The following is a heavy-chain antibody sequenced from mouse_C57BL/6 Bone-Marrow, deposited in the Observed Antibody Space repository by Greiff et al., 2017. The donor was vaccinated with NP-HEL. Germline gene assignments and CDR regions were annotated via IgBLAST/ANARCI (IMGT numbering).Heavy chain of an antibody. D-gene: IGHD2-5*01. J-gene: IGHJ2*01. CDR1: GYSITSGYY. CDR2: ISYDGSN. V-gene: IGHV3-6*01. CDR3: ARVDYSNYLTFDY. Sequence: EVQVVESGPGLVKPSQSLSLTCSVTGYSITSGYYWNWIRQFPGNKLEWMGYISYDGSNKYNPSLKNRISINRDTSKNQFFLKLNSVTTEDTATYYCARVDYSNYLTFDYWGQGTTLTVSS.